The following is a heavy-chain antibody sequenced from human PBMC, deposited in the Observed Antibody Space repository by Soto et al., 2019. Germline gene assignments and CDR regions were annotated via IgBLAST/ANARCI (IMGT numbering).Heavy chain of an antibody. V-gene: IGHV4-30-2*01. CDR2: IYHIGSX. J-gene: IGHJ4*02. CDR3: ARGAPVVNDY. CDR1: CGSISSVGYS. D-gene: IGHD2-15*01. Sequence: SETLSLTCAVSCGSISSVGYSWSWIRQPPGKCLEWIGYIYHIGSXXYNPSLKXXVSISVDRSNXQFSLXLLSVTSADKAVYYCARGAPVVNDYWRQGTLVTGSS.